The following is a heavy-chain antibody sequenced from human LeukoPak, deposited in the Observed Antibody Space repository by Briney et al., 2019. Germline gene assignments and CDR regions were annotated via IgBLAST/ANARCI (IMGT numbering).Heavy chain of an antibody. CDR3: ARGLRVRMATGYLGSPPYFDY. Sequence: KPSETLSLTCTVSGGSISSSSYYWGWIRQPPGKGLEWIGSIYYSGSTYYNPSLKSRVTISVDTSKNQFSLKLSSVTAADTAVYYCARGLRVRMATGYLGSPPYFDYWGQGTLVTVSS. CDR2: IYYSGST. CDR1: GGSISSSSYY. J-gene: IGHJ4*02. V-gene: IGHV4-39*01. D-gene: IGHD2-8*01.